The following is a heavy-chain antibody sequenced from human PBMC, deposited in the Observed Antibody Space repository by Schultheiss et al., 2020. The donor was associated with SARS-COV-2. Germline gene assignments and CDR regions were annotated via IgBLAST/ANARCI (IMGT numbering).Heavy chain of an antibody. Sequence: SETLSLTCTVSGGSISSYYWSWIRQPPGKGLEWIGYIYYSGSTNYNPSLKSRVTISVHTSKNQFSLKLSSVTAADTAVYYCASSSGWYGAYYYYYYIDVWGKGTTVTVSS. V-gene: IGHV4-59*01. J-gene: IGHJ6*03. CDR3: ASSSGWYGAYYYYYYIDV. CDR2: IYYSGST. CDR1: GGSISSYY. D-gene: IGHD6-19*01.